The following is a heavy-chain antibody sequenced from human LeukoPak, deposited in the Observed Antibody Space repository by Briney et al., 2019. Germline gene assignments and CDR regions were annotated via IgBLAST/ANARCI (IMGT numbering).Heavy chain of an antibody. J-gene: IGHJ1*01. CDR3: ASDSYSPEYFQH. D-gene: IGHD2-15*01. Sequence: GGSLRLSCAAPGFSVSNNYMSWVRQAPGKGLEWVSVIYSGGSTFYADSVKGRFTISRDNSKNTLYLQMNSLRAEDTAVYYCASDSYSPEYFQHWGQGTLVTVSS. V-gene: IGHV3-66*01. CDR1: GFSVSNNY. CDR2: IYSGGST.